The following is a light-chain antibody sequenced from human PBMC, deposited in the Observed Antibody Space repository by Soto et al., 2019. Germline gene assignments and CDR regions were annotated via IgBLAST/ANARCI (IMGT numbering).Light chain of an antibody. J-gene: IGKJ1*01. Sequence: DIQMTQSPSTLSGSVGDRVTITCRASQTISTWLAWYHQKSGKAPKLLIYEASTLGSGVPSRFSGSGSGTEFTLTISSLQPDDFATYYCQQYNSYSETFGQGTKVDIK. CDR3: QQYNSYSET. CDR1: QTISTW. V-gene: IGKV1-5*03. CDR2: EAS.